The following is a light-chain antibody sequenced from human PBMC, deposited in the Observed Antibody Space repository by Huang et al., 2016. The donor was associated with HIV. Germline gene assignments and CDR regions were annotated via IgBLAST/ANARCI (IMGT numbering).Light chain of an antibody. CDR2: GAS. CDR1: QIVLYMSKNQND. J-gene: IGKJ4*01. Sequence: DIVMTQSPDSLAVSLGERATISCKSSQIVLYMSKNQNDLEWYQQKPGQPPKRLVYGASVRDFGAPDRFSGSGSGTDFTLTIYNVQAEDVAVYYCQQYHSTPLTFGGGTRVEI. CDR3: QQYHSTPLT. V-gene: IGKV4-1*01.